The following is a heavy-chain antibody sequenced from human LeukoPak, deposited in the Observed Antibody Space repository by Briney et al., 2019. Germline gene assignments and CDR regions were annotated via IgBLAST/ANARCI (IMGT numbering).Heavy chain of an antibody. D-gene: IGHD6-19*01. J-gene: IGHJ4*02. Sequence: SETLSLTCAVYGGSFSGYYWSWIRQPPGKGLEWIGEINHSGSTNYNPSLKSRVTIAVDTSKNQFSLKLSSVTAADTAVYYCARGYIAVASNYWGQGTLVTVSS. CDR2: INHSGST. CDR3: ARGYIAVASNY. V-gene: IGHV4-34*01. CDR1: GGSFSGYY.